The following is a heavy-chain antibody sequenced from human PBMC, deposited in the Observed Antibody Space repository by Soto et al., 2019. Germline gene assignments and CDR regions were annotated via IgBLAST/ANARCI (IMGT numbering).Heavy chain of an antibody. D-gene: IGHD3-3*01. CDR2: ISTYSGNT. CDR3: ARNLFGVIIMGDY. J-gene: IGHJ4*02. V-gene: IGHV1-18*04. CDR1: GYTFTSYG. Sequence: GASVKVSCKASGYTFTSYGISWVRQAPGQGLEWMGWISTYSGNTDYAQKFQGRITMTTDTSTDTVYMELRSLRSDDTAVYFCARNLFGVIIMGDYRGQGTQVTVSS.